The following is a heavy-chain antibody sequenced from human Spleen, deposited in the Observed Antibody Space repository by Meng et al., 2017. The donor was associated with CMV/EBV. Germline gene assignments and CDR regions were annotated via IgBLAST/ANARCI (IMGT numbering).Heavy chain of an antibody. CDR1: GGSFSGYY. V-gene: IGHV4-34*01. J-gene: IGHJ4*02. Sequence: VQLQQWGEGLFKPGETLSRTWGVYGGSFSGYYWSWIRQPPGKGLGWIGEINHSGSTNYNPSLKSRVTMSVDTSKNQFSLKLSSVTAADTAVYYCARVGGYEDYWGQGTLVTVSS. CDR3: ARVGGYEDY. D-gene: IGHD5-12*01. CDR2: INHSGST.